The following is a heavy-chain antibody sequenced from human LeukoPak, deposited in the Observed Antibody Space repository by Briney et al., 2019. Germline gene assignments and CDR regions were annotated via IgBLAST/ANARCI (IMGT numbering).Heavy chain of an antibody. CDR1: GGSISSYY. J-gene: IGHJ4*02. V-gene: IGHV4-59*01. Sequence: SETLSLTCTVSGGSISSYYWSWIRQPPGKGLEGIGYIYYSGSTNYNPSLKSRVTISVDTSKNQFSLKLSSVTAADTAVYYCARGGLWDHYFDYWGQGTLVTVSS. CDR3: ARGGLWDHYFDY. CDR2: IYYSGST. D-gene: IGHD5-18*01.